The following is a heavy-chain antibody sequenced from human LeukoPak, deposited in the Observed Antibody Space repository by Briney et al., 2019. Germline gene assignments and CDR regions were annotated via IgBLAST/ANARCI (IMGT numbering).Heavy chain of an antibody. V-gene: IGHV3-30-3*01. Sequence: PGGSLRLSCAASGFTFSSYTMHWVRQAPGKGLEWVAVILYDGGNKYYADSVKGRFTISRDNSKNTLYLQMNSLRAEDTAVYYCASEPGVDTAMASFDFWGQGTLVTVSS. D-gene: IGHD5-18*01. J-gene: IGHJ4*02. CDR1: GFTFSSYT. CDR3: ASEPGVDTAMASFDF. CDR2: ILYDGGNK.